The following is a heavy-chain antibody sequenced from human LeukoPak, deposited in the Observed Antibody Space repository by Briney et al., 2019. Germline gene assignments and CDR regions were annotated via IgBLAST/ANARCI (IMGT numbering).Heavy chain of an antibody. CDR1: GLIFSGYY. D-gene: IGHD2-2*01. CDR2: ITSSGSMM. V-gene: IGHV3-11*01. CDR3: ARARGYCSSTSCYPYYFDY. Sequence: AGGSLRLSCAAPGLIFSGYYMGWIRQAPGKGLEWVSYITSSGSMMYYADSVKGRFTISRDNAKNSLYVQMDSLRAEDTAIYYCARARGYCSSTSCYPYYFDYWGQGTLVTVSS. J-gene: IGHJ4*02.